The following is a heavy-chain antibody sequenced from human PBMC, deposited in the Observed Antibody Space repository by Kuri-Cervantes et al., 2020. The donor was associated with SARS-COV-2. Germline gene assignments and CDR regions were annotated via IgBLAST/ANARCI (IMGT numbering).Heavy chain of an antibody. D-gene: IGHD6-19*01. V-gene: IGHV3-23*01. J-gene: IGHJ4*02. CDR1: GLTFSSYA. Sequence: GESMKISCAASGLTFSSYAMSCVRQAPGKGLEWVSAISGSGGSTYYADSVKGRFTISGDNSKNTLYLQMNSLRAEDTGVYYCAKVPVGAVAGTDEYYFDYWGQGTLVTVSA. CDR3: AKVPVGAVAGTDEYYFDY. CDR2: ISGSGGST.